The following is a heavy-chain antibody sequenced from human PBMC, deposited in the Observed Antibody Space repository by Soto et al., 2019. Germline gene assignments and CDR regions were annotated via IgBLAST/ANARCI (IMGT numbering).Heavy chain of an antibody. CDR1: GFIFGDSA. CDR2: IRGKADSYTI. J-gene: IGHJ3*01. Sequence: PGGSLRLSCAASGFIFGDSAFHWVRQASGKGLEWVGRIRGKADSYTISYAASVKGRFTISRDDSENAAYLQMNNLKTEDTALYYCTREAEKAATDDAFGVWGHGTMVTVSS. CDR3: TREAEKAATDDAFGV. V-gene: IGHV3-73*01. D-gene: IGHD6-13*01.